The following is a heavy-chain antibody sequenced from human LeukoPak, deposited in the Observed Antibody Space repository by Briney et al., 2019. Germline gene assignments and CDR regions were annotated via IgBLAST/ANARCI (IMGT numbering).Heavy chain of an antibody. CDR1: GYRFSSNW. V-gene: IGHV5-51*01. Sequence: GESLKISCKRSGYRFSSNWIGWVGQMHGKGLGWMGIFYPDDSDTKYSPSFQGQVSISADKSINTGYLQWGSLKASDTAMYYCARRHCSGGSCYGEFDYWRQETLVSVSS. D-gene: IGHD2-15*01. J-gene: IGHJ4*02. CDR2: FYPDDSDT. CDR3: ARRHCSGGSCYGEFDY.